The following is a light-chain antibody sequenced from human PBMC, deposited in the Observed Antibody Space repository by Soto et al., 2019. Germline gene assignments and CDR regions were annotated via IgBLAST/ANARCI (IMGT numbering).Light chain of an antibody. Sequence: DIVMTQSPDSLAVSLGETATINCKSSQSILSSSNNRNYLVWYQQKPGQPPRLLIHWASTRRFGVPDRCNGSGSGADFTLTISSLQAEDVAVYYCQQYYSTPRTFGQGTKVEIK. V-gene: IGKV4-1*01. CDR3: QQYYSTPRT. CDR2: WAS. J-gene: IGKJ1*01. CDR1: QSILSSSNNRNY.